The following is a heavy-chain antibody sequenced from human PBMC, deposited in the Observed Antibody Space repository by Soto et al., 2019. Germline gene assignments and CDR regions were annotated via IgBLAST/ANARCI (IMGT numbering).Heavy chain of an antibody. D-gene: IGHD4-17*01. V-gene: IGHV1-8*01. CDR3: ARGQLAGDFTNY. Sequence: ASVKVSCTASGYTFTSYDINWVRQATGQGLEWMGWMNPNSGNTGYAQKFQGRVTMTRNTSISTAYMELSSLRSEDTAVYYCARGQLAGDFTNYWGQGTLVTVSS. J-gene: IGHJ4*02. CDR1: GYTFTSYD. CDR2: MNPNSGNT.